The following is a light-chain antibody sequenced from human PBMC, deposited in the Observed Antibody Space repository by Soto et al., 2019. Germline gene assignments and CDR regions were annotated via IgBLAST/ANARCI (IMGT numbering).Light chain of an antibody. V-gene: IGKV3-20*01. CDR1: QSVSSNF. CDR3: HQYGSSPRT. J-gene: IGKJ1*01. CDR2: GAS. Sequence: EIVLTQSPGTLSLSRGDRATLSCRASQSVSSNFLAWYQQKPGQAPMLLIYGASIRVTGIPDRVSGSGSGTDFTLTIRRLEPEDFAMYFCHQYGSSPRTFGQGTKVEIK.